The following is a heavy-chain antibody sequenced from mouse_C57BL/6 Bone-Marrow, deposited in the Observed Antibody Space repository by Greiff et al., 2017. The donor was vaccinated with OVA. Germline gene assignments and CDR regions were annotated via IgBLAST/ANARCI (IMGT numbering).Heavy chain of an antibody. J-gene: IGHJ1*03. CDR1: GYSITSGYY. D-gene: IGHD2-2*01. CDR2: ISYDGSN. Sequence: EVKLVESGPGLVKPSQSLSLTCSVTGYSITSGYYWNWIRQFPGNKLEWMGYISYDGSNNYNPSLKNRISITRDTSKNQFFLKLNSVTTEDTATYYCARDGYPRYWYFDVWGTGTTVTVSS. V-gene: IGHV3-6*01. CDR3: ARDGYPRYWYFDV.